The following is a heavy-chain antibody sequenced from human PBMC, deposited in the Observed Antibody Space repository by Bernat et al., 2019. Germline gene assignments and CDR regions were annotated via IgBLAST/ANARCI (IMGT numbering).Heavy chain of an antibody. CDR1: GGSISSYY. Sequence: QVQLQESGPGLVKPSETLSLTCTVSGGSISSYYWSWIRQPPGKGLEWIGYIYYSGNTNYNPSLKSRVTISVDTSKNQFSLKLSSVTAADTAVYYCARDSGSWYLDYWGQGTLVTVSS. D-gene: IGHD6-13*01. CDR2: IYYSGNT. J-gene: IGHJ4*02. V-gene: IGHV4-59*01. CDR3: ARDSGSWYLDY.